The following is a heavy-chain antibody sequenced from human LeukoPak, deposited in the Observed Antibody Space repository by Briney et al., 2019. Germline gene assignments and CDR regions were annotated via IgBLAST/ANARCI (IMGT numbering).Heavy chain of an antibody. CDR3: ARDTPYDYGDYRPFDC. Sequence: SVKVSCKASGGTFSSYAISWVRQAPGQGLEWMGRIIPIFGTANYAQKFQGRVTITTDESTSTAYMELSSLRSEDTAVYYCARDTPYDYGDYRPFDCWGQGTLVTVSS. V-gene: IGHV1-69*05. CDR2: IIPIFGTA. J-gene: IGHJ4*02. D-gene: IGHD4-17*01. CDR1: GGTFSSYA.